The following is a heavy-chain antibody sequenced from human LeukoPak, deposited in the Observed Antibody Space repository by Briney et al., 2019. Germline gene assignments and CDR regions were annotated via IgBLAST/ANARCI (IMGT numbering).Heavy chain of an antibody. CDR2: IRYDGSNK. J-gene: IGHJ6*03. Sequence: GGSLRLSCAASGFTFSSYGMHWVRQAPGKGLEWVAFIRYDGSNKYYADSVKGRFTISRDNSKNTLYLQMNSLRAEDTAVYYCAKDSATYCSSTSCYYYYMGVWGKGTTVTVSS. D-gene: IGHD2-2*01. V-gene: IGHV3-30*02. CDR3: AKDSATYCSSTSCYYYYMGV. CDR1: GFTFSSYG.